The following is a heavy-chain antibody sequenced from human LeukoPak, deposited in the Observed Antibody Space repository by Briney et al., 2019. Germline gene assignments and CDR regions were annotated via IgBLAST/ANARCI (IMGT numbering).Heavy chain of an antibody. J-gene: IGHJ6*03. CDR1: GGSISSYY. CDR2: IYYSGST. Sequence: PSETLSLTCTVSGGSISSYYWSWIRQPPGKGLEWIGYIYYSGSTNYNPALKSRVTISVDTYKNQFSLKLSSVTAADTAVYYCARVGLAAPGSYYYYYYMDVWGKGTTVTVSS. CDR3: ARVGLAAPGSYYYYYYMDV. V-gene: IGHV4-59*01. D-gene: IGHD3-3*02.